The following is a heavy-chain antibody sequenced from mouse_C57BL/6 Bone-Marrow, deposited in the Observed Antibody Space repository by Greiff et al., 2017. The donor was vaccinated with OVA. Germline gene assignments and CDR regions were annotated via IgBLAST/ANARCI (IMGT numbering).Heavy chain of an antibody. V-gene: IGHV1-82*01. CDR3: ARSPTGFAY. D-gene: IGHD1-1*01. CDR2: IYPGDGAT. J-gene: IGHJ3*01. CDR1: GYAFSSSW. Sequence: QVQLQQSGPELVKPGASVKISCKASGYAFSSSWMNWVKQRPGKGLEWIGRIYPGDGATYYNGKFKGKATLTADKSSSTAYMQLSSLTSEDSAVYFCARSPTGFAYWGQGTLVTVSA.